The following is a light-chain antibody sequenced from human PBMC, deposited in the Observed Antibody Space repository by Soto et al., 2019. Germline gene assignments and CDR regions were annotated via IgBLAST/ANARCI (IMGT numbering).Light chain of an antibody. Sequence: EIVLTQSPGTLSMSQGDRATLSCRASQSISSNYLAGYQQKPGQAPRLLIYGASSRATGSPDRFSGSGSGTDFTLTISRLEAEDLAVYYCQQYGSSPRTFGQGTKVDFK. V-gene: IGKV3-20*01. CDR2: GAS. CDR1: QSISSNY. J-gene: IGKJ1*01. CDR3: QQYGSSPRT.